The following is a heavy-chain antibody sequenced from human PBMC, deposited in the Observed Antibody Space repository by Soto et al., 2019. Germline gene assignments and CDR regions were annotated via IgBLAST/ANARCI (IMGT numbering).Heavy chain of an antibody. D-gene: IGHD6-19*01. Sequence: QVQLVQSGAEVKKPGASVKVSCKASGYTFTGYYMHWVRQAPGQGLEWMGWINPNSGGTNYAQKVQGWVTKTRDTSISTAYMELSRLRSDDTAVYYCARDGEASSGWYTWFDPWGQGTLVTVSS. J-gene: IGHJ5*02. CDR1: GYTFTGYY. CDR3: ARDGEASSGWYTWFDP. CDR2: INPNSGGT. V-gene: IGHV1-2*04.